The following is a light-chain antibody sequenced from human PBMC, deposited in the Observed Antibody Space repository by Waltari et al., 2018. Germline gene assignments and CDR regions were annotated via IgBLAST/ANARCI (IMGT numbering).Light chain of an antibody. CDR1: NIGSKN. CDR2: HDR. Sequence: SYVLTQPPSVSVAPGQTARITCGGNNIGSKNVHWYQQKPGQAPVLVVYHDRDRPSGIPGRFSGSNSGNTATLTISRVEAGDEADYYCQVWDSSSDHVVFGGGTKLTVL. V-gene: IGLV3-21*02. J-gene: IGLJ2*01. CDR3: QVWDSSSDHVV.